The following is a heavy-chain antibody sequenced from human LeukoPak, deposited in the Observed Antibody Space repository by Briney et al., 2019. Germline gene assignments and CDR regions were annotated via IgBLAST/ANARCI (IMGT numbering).Heavy chain of an antibody. Sequence: GASVKVSCKASGYSFTGHYMHWVRQAPGQGLEWMGWINLHSGDTDYAQKFQGRVTMTRDTSISTAYVELSRLTSDDTAVYFCARDSVAKDHWGQGTLVTVSS. J-gene: IGHJ4*02. V-gene: IGHV1-2*02. CDR3: ARDSVAKDH. CDR2: INLHSGDT. CDR1: GYSFTGHY.